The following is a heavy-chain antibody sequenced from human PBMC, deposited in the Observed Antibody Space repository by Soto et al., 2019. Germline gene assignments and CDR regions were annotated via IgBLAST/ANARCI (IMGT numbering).Heavy chain of an antibody. CDR2: INPSGGRT. J-gene: IGHJ4*02. CDR3: ARAGEKYGSGTFSPPLRYYFNS. CDR1: GYTFTTHY. V-gene: IGHV1-46*01. D-gene: IGHD3-10*01. Sequence: QVQLVQSGTEVKKPGASVNVSCKASGYTFTTHYMHWVRQAPGQGLEWMGIINPSGGRTTYALTFQGRVPRTSDTSTNTVYVELTSLRSEHTATYFCARAGEKYGSGTFSPPLRYYFNSWGQGTLVTVSS.